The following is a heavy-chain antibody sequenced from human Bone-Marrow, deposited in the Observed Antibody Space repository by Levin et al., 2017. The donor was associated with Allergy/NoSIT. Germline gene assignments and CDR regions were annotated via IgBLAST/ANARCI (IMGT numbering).Heavy chain of an antibody. J-gene: IGHJ4*02. CDR3: ARGVTRFCGSDVCYYFDL. Sequence: SVKVSCKSVGGSLSNYAFAWVRQAPGQGLEWMGGVIPHFDRVTYADRFQDRLTISADEGTATAYMDLRRLTFEDTAIYFCARGVTRFCGSDVCYYFDLWGQGSLITVSS. V-gene: IGHV1-69*13. D-gene: IGHD2-21*01. CDR1: GGSLSNYA. CDR2: VIPHFDRV.